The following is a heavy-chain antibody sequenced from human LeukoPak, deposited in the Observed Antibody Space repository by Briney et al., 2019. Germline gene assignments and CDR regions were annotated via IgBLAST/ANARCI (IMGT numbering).Heavy chain of an antibody. V-gene: IGHV3-21*01. J-gene: IGHJ4*02. CDR2: ISSSSSYI. CDR3: VRGGYRGVDYEY. Sequence: GGSLRLSCAASGFTFSSYSMNWVRQAPGKGLEWVSSISSSSSYIYYADSVKGRFTISRDNAKSSLYLQMNSLRAEDTAVYYCVRGGYRGVDYEYWGQGTLVTVSS. D-gene: IGHD5-12*01. CDR1: GFTFSSYS.